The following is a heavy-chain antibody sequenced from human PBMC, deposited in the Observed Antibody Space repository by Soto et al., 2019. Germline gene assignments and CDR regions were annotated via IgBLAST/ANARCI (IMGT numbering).Heavy chain of an antibody. D-gene: IGHD3-16*01. V-gene: IGHV3-33*05. Sequence: QVQLVESGGGVVQLGTSLRLSCVGSGFTFRSYVIHWVRQAPGKGLEWVALTSYDGSNNFYGDSVKGRFTISRDNSRNTVELQMASLRLEDTALYYCARWGTTGGLAVWGQGTLVSVSS. CDR2: TSYDGSNN. CDR3: ARWGTTGGLAV. J-gene: IGHJ4*02. CDR1: GFTFRSYV.